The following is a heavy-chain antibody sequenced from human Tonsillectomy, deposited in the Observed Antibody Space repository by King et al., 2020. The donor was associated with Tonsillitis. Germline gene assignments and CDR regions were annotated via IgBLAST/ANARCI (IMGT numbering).Heavy chain of an antibody. CDR2: ILSKGNSYAT. J-gene: IGHJ3*02. CDR1: GFTFSGSN. Sequence: VQLVESGGGLVQPGGSLKLSCAASGFTFSGSNIHWVRQASGKGLEWVGRILSKGNSYATAYAASVKGRFTISRDDSKNMAYLQMNSLKTEDTAVYYCTRLDSYPAVAAFYIRGQGKMVTVSS. V-gene: IGHV3-73*01. CDR3: TRLDSYPAVAAFYI. D-gene: IGHD6-19*01.